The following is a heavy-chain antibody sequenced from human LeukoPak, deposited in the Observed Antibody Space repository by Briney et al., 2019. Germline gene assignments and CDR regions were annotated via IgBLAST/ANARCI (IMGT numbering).Heavy chain of an antibody. Sequence: GGSLRLSCAASGFTFSSYEMNWVRQAPGKGLEWVSYISSSGSTIYYADSVKGRFTISRDNANNSLYLQMNSLRADDTAIYYCATGKRRYSNWGQGTLVTVSS. CDR1: GFTFSSYE. D-gene: IGHD3-9*01. V-gene: IGHV3-48*03. J-gene: IGHJ4*02. CDR3: ATGKRRYSN. CDR2: ISSSGSTI.